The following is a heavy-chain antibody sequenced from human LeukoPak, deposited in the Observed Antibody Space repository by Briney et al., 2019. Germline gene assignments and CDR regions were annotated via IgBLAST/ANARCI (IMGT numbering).Heavy chain of an antibody. J-gene: IGHJ4*01. D-gene: IGHD2-21*02. Sequence: GGSLRLSCAASGFTFISYGMQWVRQAPGKGLVWVSRINTDGSSTSYADSVKGRFTVSRDNAKNTLYLQVNSLRAEDTAVYFCTRELPREVTLDYWGQGALVTVSS. CDR2: INTDGSST. CDR3: TRELPREVTLDY. V-gene: IGHV3-74*01. CDR1: GFTFISYG.